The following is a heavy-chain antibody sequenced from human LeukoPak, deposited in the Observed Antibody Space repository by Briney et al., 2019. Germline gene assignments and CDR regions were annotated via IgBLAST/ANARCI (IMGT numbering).Heavy chain of an antibody. CDR1: GGSVSSGSYY. V-gene: IGHV4-61*01. J-gene: IGHJ5*02. CDR2: IYYSGST. CDR3: ARDSGLSWFDP. D-gene: IGHD3-10*01. Sequence: SETLSLTCTVSGGSVSSGSYYWSWIRQPPGKGLEWIGYIYYSGSTNYNPSLKSRVTISVDTSKNQFSLKLSSVTAADTAVYYCARDSGLSWFDPWGQGTLVTVSS.